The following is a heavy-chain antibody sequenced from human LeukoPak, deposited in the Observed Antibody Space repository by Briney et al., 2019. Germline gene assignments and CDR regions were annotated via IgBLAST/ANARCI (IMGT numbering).Heavy chain of an antibody. D-gene: IGHD2-2*01. J-gene: IGHJ4*02. V-gene: IGHV4-34*01. Sequence: SETLSLTCAVYGGSFSGDYWGWIRQPPGKGLEWIGEINHSGSTNYNPSLKSRVTISVDTSKNQFSLKLSSVTAADTAVYYCARSYAHDYWGQGTLVTVSS. CDR1: GGSFSGDY. CDR3: ARSYAHDY. CDR2: INHSGST.